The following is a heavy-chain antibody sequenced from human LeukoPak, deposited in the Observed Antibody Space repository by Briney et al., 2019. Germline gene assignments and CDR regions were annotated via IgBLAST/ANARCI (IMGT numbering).Heavy chain of an antibody. CDR2: IHHTGGT. J-gene: IGHJ4*02. CDR3: TSVVSGFLGPSYFDN. V-gene: IGHV4-31*03. D-gene: IGHD2-15*01. CDR1: GGFLSSGGYY. Sequence: SQTLSLTCTVSGGFLSSGGYYWSWIRQHPGKGLEGIGYIHHTGGTNDNPSLQSRVGMSVDTSKHQFSLGLTSVTAADTAVYYCTSVVSGFLGPSYFDNWGQGILVTVSS.